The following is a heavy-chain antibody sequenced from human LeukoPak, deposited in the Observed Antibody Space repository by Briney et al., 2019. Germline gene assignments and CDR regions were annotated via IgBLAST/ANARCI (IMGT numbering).Heavy chain of an antibody. D-gene: IGHD5-18*01. J-gene: IGHJ4*02. V-gene: IGHV3-23*01. CDR2: ISWNSGSI. CDR1: GFTFSSYG. CDR3: ARVLDTAMASYFDY. Sequence: GGSLRLSCAASGFTFSSYGMSWVRQAPGKGLEWVSGISWNSGSIGYADSVKGRFTISRDNSKNTLYLQMNSLRAEDTAVYYCARVLDTAMASYFDYWGQGTLVTVSS.